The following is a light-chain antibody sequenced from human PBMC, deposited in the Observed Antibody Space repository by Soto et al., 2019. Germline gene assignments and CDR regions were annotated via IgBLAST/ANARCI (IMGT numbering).Light chain of an antibody. CDR2: EVN. Sequence: QSALTQPPSASGSPGQSVTISCTGTSSDIGAYNYVSWFQQHPGEAPKLIISEVNKRPSGVPDRFSGSKSGNTASLTVSGLQAEDEADYYCTSYGGRDNLMFGGGTTLTVL. CDR1: SSDIGAYNY. CDR3: TSYGGRDNLM. J-gene: IGLJ3*02. V-gene: IGLV2-8*01.